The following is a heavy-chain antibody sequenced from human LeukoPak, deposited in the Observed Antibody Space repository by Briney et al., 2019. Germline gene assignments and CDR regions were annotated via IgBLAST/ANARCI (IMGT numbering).Heavy chain of an antibody. CDR3: AVGGYSYGYVDY. D-gene: IGHD5-18*01. J-gene: IGHJ4*02. Sequence: SVKASCKASGGTFSSYAISWVRQAPGQGLEWMGRIIPIFGIANYAQKFQGRVTITADKSTSTAYMELSSLRSEDTAVYYCAVGGYSYGYVDYWGQGTLVTVSS. CDR1: GGTFSSYA. CDR2: IIPIFGIA. V-gene: IGHV1-69*04.